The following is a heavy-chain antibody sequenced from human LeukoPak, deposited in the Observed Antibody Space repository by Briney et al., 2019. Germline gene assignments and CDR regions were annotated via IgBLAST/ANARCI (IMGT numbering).Heavy chain of an antibody. J-gene: IGHJ4*02. D-gene: IGHD3-9*01. V-gene: IGHV1-3*01. CDR1: GYTFTSYA. CDR3: ASDLDDDVLTGLDY. CDR2: INAGNGNT. Sequence: GASVKVSCKASGYTFTSYAMHWVRQAPGQRLELMGWINAGNGNTRYSQKFQGRVTITRDTSASTAYMELSSLRSEDTAVYYCASDLDDDVLTGLDYWGQGTLVTVSS.